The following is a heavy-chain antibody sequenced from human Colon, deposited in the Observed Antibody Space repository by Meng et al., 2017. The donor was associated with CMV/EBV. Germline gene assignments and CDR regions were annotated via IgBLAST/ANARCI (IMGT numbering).Heavy chain of an antibody. V-gene: IGHV1-46*01. J-gene: IGHJ5*02. Sequence: ASVKVSCKASGYTFTSYYMHWVRQAPGQGLEWMGIINPSGGSTSYAQKFKGRVTMTRDTSTSTVYMELSSLRSEDTAVYYCARGLSVSSSWYGEFDPWGQGTLVTVSS. CDR1: GYTFTSYY. D-gene: IGHD6-13*01. CDR2: INPSGGST. CDR3: ARGLSVSSSWYGEFDP.